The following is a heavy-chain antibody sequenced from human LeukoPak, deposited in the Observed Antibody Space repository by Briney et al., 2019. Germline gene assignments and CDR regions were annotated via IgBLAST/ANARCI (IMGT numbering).Heavy chain of an antibody. CDR1: GYTFTSYG. D-gene: IGHD3-10*01. J-gene: IGHJ5*02. CDR3: ARGDYYGSPKVVAA. CDR2: ISAYNGNT. V-gene: IGHV1-18*01. Sequence: ASVKVSCKASGYTFTSYGISWVRQAPGQGLEWMGWISAYNGNTNYAQKLQGRVTMTTDTSTSTAYMELRSLRSDDTAVFYCARGDYYGSPKVVAAWGQGTLVTVSS.